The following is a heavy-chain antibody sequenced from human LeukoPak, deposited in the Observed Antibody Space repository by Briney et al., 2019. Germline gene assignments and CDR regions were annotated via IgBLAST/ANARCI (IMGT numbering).Heavy chain of an antibody. CDR3: AKSPYYYDSSGYSYDAFDI. CDR1: GFTVSSNY. CDR2: IYSGGST. V-gene: IGHV3-66*01. J-gene: IGHJ3*02. Sequence: GGSLRLSCAASGFTVSSNYMSWVRQAPGRGLEWVSVIYSGGSTYYADSVKGRFTISRDNSKNTLYLQMNSLRAEDTAVYYCAKSPYYYDSSGYSYDAFDIWGQGTMVTVSS. D-gene: IGHD3-22*01.